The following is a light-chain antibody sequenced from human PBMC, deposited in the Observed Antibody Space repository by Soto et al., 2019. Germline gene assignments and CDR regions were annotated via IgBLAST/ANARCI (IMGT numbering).Light chain of an antibody. CDR2: DPS. CDR3: QQRYTLIS. J-gene: IGKJ3*01. CDR1: QNIDNF. V-gene: IGKV3-11*01. Sequence: EIVLRQSPATLSMSPGERATLSCRASQNIDNFLVWYQQKPGQAPRLLIYDPSKRATGIPARFSGSGSGTDFTLTISSLEPEDFAVYYCQQRYTLISFGPGTKVDIK.